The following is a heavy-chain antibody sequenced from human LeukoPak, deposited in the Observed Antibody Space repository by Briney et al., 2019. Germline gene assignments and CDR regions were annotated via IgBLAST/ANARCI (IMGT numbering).Heavy chain of an antibody. V-gene: IGHV3-30*05. J-gene: IGHJ3*02. Sequence: GGSLRLSCAASGFTFSSYGMNWVRQAPGKGLEWVAVISYDGSNKYYADSVKGRFTISRDNSKNTLYLQMNSLRAEDTAVYYCARRVPAAIWGAFDIWGQGTMVTVSS. D-gene: IGHD2-2*01. CDR2: ISYDGSNK. CDR1: GFTFSSYG. CDR3: ARRVPAAIWGAFDI.